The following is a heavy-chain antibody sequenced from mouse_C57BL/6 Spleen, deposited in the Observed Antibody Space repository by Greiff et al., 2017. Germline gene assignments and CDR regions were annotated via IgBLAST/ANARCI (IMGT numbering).Heavy chain of an antibody. J-gene: IGHJ1*03. Sequence: VQLQQSGPELVKPGASVKMSCKASGYTFTDYNMHWVKQSHGKSLEWIGYINPNNGGTSYNQKFKGKATLTVNKSSSTAYMELRSLTSEDSAVYYCARSYGSSPYWYFGVWGTGTTVTVSS. CDR2: INPNNGGT. CDR1: GYTFTDYN. V-gene: IGHV1-22*01. CDR3: ARSYGSSPYWYFGV. D-gene: IGHD1-1*01.